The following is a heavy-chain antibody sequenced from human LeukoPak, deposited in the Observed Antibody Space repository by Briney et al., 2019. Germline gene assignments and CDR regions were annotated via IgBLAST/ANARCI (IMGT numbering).Heavy chain of an antibody. CDR1: GFTFSSYS. J-gene: IGHJ4*02. V-gene: IGHV3-66*01. CDR2: IYSGGST. CDR3: ARDSPFDY. Sequence: PGGSLRLSCAASGFTFSSYSMSWVRQAPWKGLEWVSVIYSGGSTYYADSVKGRFTISRDNSKNTLYLQMNSLRAEDTAVYYRARDSPFDYWGQGTLVTVSS.